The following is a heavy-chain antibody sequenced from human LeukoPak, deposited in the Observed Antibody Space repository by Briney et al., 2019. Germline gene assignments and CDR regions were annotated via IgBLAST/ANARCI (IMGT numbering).Heavy chain of an antibody. CDR3: ARGSPKYYYDSSGYYAAFDY. CDR1: GYSISSGYY. V-gene: IGHV4-38-2*02. D-gene: IGHD3-22*01. Sequence: SETLSLTCTVSGYSISSGYYWGWIRQPPGKGLEWIGSIYHSGSTYYNPSLKSRVTISVDTSKNQFSLKLSSVTAADTAVYYCARGSPKYYYDSSGYYAAFDYWGQGTLVTVSS. CDR2: IYHSGST. J-gene: IGHJ4*02.